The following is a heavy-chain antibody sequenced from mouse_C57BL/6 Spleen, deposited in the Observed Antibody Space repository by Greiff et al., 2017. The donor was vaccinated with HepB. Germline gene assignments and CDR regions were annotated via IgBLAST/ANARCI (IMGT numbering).Heavy chain of an antibody. J-gene: IGHJ2*01. Sequence: DVHLVESGGDLVKPGGSLKLSCAASGFTFSSYGMSWVRQTPDKRLEWVATISSGGSYTYYPDSVKGRFTISRDNAKNTLYLQMSSLKSEDTAMYYCARQAYYDYTFDYWGQGTTLTVSS. CDR2: ISSGGSYT. CDR3: ARQAYYDYTFDY. D-gene: IGHD2-4*01. CDR1: GFTFSSYG. V-gene: IGHV5-6*01.